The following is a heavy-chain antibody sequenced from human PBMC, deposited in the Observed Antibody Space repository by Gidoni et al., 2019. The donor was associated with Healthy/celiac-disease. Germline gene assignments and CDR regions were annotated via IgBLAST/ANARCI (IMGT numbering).Heavy chain of an antibody. J-gene: IGHJ4*02. D-gene: IGHD3-16*02. CDR2: ISSSSSYT. Sequence: QVQLVESGGGLVKPGGSLRLSCAASGFTFRDYYMSWIRQAPGKGLEWVSYISSSSSYTNYADSVKGRFTISRDNAKTSLYLQMNSLRAEDTAVYYCARARGYYDYVWGSYRSHFDYWGQGTLVTVSS. V-gene: IGHV3-11*05. CDR1: GFTFRDYY. CDR3: ARARGYYDYVWGSYRSHFDY.